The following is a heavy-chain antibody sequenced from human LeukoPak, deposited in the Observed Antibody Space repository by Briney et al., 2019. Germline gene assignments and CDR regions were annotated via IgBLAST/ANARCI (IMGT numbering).Heavy chain of an antibody. Sequence: ASVKVSCKASGYTFTGYYIHWVRQAPGQGLKWRGWINPHSGGTNYAQKFQGGVTMTRDTSITTAYMELSSLRSDDTAVYYCARDCLLRYSEGGFDDWGQGTLVTVSS. D-gene: IGHD3-9*01. V-gene: IGHV1-2*02. J-gene: IGHJ4*02. CDR3: ARDCLLRYSEGGFDD. CDR1: GYTFTGYY. CDR2: INPHSGGT.